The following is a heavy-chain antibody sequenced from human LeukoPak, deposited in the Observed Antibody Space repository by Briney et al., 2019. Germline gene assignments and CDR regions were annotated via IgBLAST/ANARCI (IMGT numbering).Heavy chain of an antibody. V-gene: IGHV3-21*01. D-gene: IGHD5-12*01. CDR3: ARVKEASAFDI. J-gene: IGHJ3*02. Sequence: GGSLRLSCAASGFTFSSYSMNWVRQAPGKGLEWVSSISSSSSYIYYADSVKGRFTISRDNAKKSLYLQMNSLRAEDTAVYYCARVKEASAFDIWGQGTMVTVSS. CDR1: GFTFSSYS. CDR2: ISSSSSYI.